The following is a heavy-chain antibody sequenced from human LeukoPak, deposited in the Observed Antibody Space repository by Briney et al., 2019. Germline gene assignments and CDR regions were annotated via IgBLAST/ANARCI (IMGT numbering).Heavy chain of an antibody. V-gene: IGHV4-39*07. D-gene: IGHD6-19*01. CDR2: LYYSGST. CDR3: ARGQWPPEGYFDY. J-gene: IGHJ4*02. Sequence: PSETLSLTCTVSGGSISSSNYYWGWIRQPPGKGLEWIGSLYYSGSTYYNPSLKSRVTISVDTSKNQSSLKLSSVTAADTAVYYCARGQWPPEGYFDYWGQGTLVTVSS. CDR1: GGSISSSNYY.